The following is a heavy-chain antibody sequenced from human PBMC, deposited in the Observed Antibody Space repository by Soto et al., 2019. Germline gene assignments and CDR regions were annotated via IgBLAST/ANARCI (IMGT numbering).Heavy chain of an antibody. Sequence: PGGSLRLSCTASGFTFGDYAMSWVRQAPGKGLEWVGFIRSKAYGGTTEYAASVKGRFTISRDDSKSIAYLQMNSLKTEDTAVYYCTRDGVVATIPGLYYYYYGMDVWGQGTTVTVSS. CDR3: TRDGVVATIPGLYYYYYGMDV. J-gene: IGHJ6*02. CDR2: IRSKAYGGTT. D-gene: IGHD5-12*01. CDR1: GFTFGDYA. V-gene: IGHV3-49*04.